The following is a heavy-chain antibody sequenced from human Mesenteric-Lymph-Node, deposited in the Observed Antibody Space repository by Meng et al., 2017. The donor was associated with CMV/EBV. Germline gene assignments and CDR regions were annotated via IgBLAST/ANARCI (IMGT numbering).Heavy chain of an antibody. CDR3: ARAGLTGNPPYD. V-gene: IGHV3-30*04. J-gene: IGHJ4*02. D-gene: IGHD1-20*01. CDR2: ISYDGSNK. CDR1: GFTFSSYA. Sequence: GESLKISCAASGFTFSSYAMHWVRQAPGKGLEWVAVISYDGSNKYYADSVKGRFTISRDNSKNTLYLQMNSLRAEDTAVYYCARAGLTGNPPYDWGQGTLVTVSS.